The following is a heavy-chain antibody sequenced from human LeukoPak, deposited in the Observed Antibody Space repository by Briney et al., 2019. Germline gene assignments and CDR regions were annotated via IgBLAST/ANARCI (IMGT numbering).Heavy chain of an antibody. V-gene: IGHV3-74*03. CDR1: GFTFSSYW. CDR2: IDDDGNSI. Sequence: GRSLRLSCAASGFTFSSYWMHWVRQGPGKGPVWVSRIDDDGNSITYADSVKGRFTISRDNAKNTLYLQMNSLRAEDTAVYFCARGFGDSRVHYYYGMDVWGQGTTVTVSS. CDR3: ARGFGDSRVHYYYGMDV. J-gene: IGHJ6*02. D-gene: IGHD4-17*01.